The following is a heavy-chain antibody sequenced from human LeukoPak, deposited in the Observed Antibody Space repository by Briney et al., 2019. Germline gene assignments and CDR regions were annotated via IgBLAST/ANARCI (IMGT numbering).Heavy chain of an antibody. Sequence: GGSLRLSCAASGFTFSSYAMHWVRQAPGKGLEWVAVISYDGGNKYYADSVKGRFTISRDNSKNTLYLQMNSLRAEDTAVYYCCSGSPKGVDYWGQGTLVTVSS. CDR1: GFTFSSYA. V-gene: IGHV3-30-3*01. CDR2: ISYDGGNK. D-gene: IGHD3-10*02. J-gene: IGHJ4*02. CDR3: CSGSPKGVDY.